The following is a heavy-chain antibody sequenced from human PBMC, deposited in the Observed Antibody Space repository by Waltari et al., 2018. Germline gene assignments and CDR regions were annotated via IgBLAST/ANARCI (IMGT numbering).Heavy chain of an antibody. J-gene: IGHJ5*02. V-gene: IGHV4-39*07. CDR2: IYYSGST. Sequence: QLQXQESGPGLVXXSETLSLTCTVSGGSXXXXXYYWGWIRQPPGKGLEWIGSIYYSGSTFYNPSLKXRVTISVDTSKNQFSXXXRSVTAADTAVYYCXXXXCSSTSPCWFXPXXXXTXVTVSS. D-gene: IGHD2-2*01. CDR1: GGSXXXXXYY. CDR3: XXXXCSSTSPCWFXP.